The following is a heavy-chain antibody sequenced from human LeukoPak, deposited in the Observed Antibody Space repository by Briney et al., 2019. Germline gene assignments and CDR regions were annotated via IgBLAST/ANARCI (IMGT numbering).Heavy chain of an antibody. Sequence: SETLSLTCTVSGGSISSYYWNWLRQPPGKGLEWIGYIHYSGSTNYNPSLKSRVTISLDTSKKQYSLKLNSVTAADTAVYYCASGYSSSWYYWGQGTLVTVSS. CDR2: IHYSGST. CDR3: ASGYSSSWYY. V-gene: IGHV4-59*08. J-gene: IGHJ4*02. D-gene: IGHD6-13*01. CDR1: GGSISSYY.